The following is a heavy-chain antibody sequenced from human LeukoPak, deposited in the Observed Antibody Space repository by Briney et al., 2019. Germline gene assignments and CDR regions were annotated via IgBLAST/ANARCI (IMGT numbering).Heavy chain of an antibody. V-gene: IGHV1-24*01. CDR3: ARAYSSSWYGDNWLDP. CDR2: FDPEDGET. Sequence: ASVKVSCKVSGYTLTELSMHWVRQAPGKGLEWMGGFDPEDGETIYAQKFQGRVTMTEDTSTDTAYMELSSLRSDDTAVYYCARAYSSSWYGDNWLDPWGQGTLVTVSS. D-gene: IGHD6-13*01. CDR1: GYTLTELS. J-gene: IGHJ5*02.